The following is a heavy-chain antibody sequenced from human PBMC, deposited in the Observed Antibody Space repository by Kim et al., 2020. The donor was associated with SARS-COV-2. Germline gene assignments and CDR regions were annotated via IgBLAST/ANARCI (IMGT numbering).Heavy chain of an antibody. CDR2: ISRSGGAI. CDR1: GFTFSNYA. V-gene: IGHV3-48*03. D-gene: IGHD3-10*01. CDR3: ARALGDYYYMDV. Sequence: GGSLRLSCAASGFTFSNYAFNWVRQAPGKGLEWVSYISRSGGAIYYADSVKGRFTISRDSAKNSVYLQMTSLRAADTAVYYCARALGDYYYMDVWGKG. J-gene: IGHJ6*03.